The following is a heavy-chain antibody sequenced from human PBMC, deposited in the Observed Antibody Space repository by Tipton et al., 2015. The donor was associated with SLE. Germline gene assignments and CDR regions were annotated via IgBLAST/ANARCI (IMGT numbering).Heavy chain of an antibody. D-gene: IGHD3-22*01. CDR3: ARVSSTMIAVY. V-gene: IGHV4-38-2*01. CDR2: IYHSGST. Sequence: SLTCAVSGYSISSGYYWGWIRQPPGKGLDWIGSIYHSGSTYYNPSLKSRVTISVDTSKNQFSLKLSSVTAADTAVYYCARVSSTMIAVYWGQGTLVTVSS. CDR1: GYSISSGYY. J-gene: IGHJ4*02.